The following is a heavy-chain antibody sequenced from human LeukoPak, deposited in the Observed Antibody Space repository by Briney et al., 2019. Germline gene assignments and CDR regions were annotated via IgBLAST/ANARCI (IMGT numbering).Heavy chain of an antibody. J-gene: IGHJ4*02. V-gene: IGHV4-39*01. CDR2: IYYSGST. Sequence: SETLSLTCTVPGGPISSSSYYWGWIRQPPGKGLEWIGSIYYSGSTYYNPSLKSRVTISVDTSKNQFSLKLSSVTAADTAVYYCAGRTIFGVGRTGYAYYWGQGTLVTVSS. CDR1: GGPISSSSYY. D-gene: IGHD3-3*01. CDR3: AGRTIFGVGRTGYAYY.